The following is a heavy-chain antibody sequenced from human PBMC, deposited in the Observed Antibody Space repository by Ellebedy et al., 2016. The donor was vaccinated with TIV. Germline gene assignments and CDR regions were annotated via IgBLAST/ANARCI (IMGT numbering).Heavy chain of an antibody. CDR3: AKEARLAGTNWFDP. CDR1: GFIFSKSW. V-gene: IGHV3-7*04. D-gene: IGHD1-14*01. Sequence: GESLKISCTASGFIFSKSWMSWVRQAPGWGPEWVANINQDGSETNYADSVKGRFTISRDNAKNSLYLQMNSLRVEDKAVYYCAKEARLAGTNWFDPWGQGTLVTVSS. J-gene: IGHJ5*02. CDR2: INQDGSET.